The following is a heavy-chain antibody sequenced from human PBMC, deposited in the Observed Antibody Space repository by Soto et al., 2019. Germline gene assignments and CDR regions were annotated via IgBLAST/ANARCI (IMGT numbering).Heavy chain of an antibody. J-gene: IGHJ4*02. CDR2: ISYDGSNK. V-gene: IGHV3-30*18. CDR3: AKDQQVPSGYSGYDYYFDY. D-gene: IGHD5-12*01. CDR1: GFTFSSYG. Sequence: GGSLRLSCAASGFTFSSYGMHWVRQAPGKGLEWVAVISYDGSNKYYADSVKGRFTISRDNSKNTLYLQMNSLRAEDTAVYYCAKDQQVPSGYSGYDYYFDYWGQGTLVTV.